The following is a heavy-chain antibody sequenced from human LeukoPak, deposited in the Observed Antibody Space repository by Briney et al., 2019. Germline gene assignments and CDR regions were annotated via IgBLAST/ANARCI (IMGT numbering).Heavy chain of an antibody. Sequence: ASVKVSCKASGYIFTGYYIHWVRQAPGQGLEWMGWINSNSGVTNSAQKFQGTVTMTRDTSISTVYLEVTSLTSDDTAVYFCARARFCVAGTCSNAFDPWGQGTLVTVSS. CDR1: GYIFTGYY. CDR2: INSNSGVT. J-gene: IGHJ5*02. CDR3: ARARFCVAGTCSNAFDP. V-gene: IGHV1-2*02. D-gene: IGHD2-15*01.